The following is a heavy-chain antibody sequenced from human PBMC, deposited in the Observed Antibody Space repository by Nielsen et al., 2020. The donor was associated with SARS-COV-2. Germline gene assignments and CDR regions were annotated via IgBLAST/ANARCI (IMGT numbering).Heavy chain of an antibody. D-gene: IGHD5-12*01. CDR3: ASDGAYGGYVGGMDV. V-gene: IGHV4-59*01. Sequence: SESLSLTCTVSGGSISSYYWSWIRQPPGKGLEWIGYIYYSGSTNYNPSLKSRVTISADTSKNQSSLKLSSVTAADTAVYYCASDGAYGGYVGGMDVWGQGTTVTVSS. CDR1: GGSISSYY. J-gene: IGHJ6*02. CDR2: IYYSGST.